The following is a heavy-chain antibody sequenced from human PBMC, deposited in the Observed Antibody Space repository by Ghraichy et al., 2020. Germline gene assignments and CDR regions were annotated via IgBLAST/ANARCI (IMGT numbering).Heavy chain of an antibody. J-gene: IGHJ4*02. D-gene: IGHD3-22*01. Sequence: LSLTCEVSGFTFSSYWMHWVRQAPGEGLVWVARIKTDGSTVTYADSVRGRFTISRDNAKNILSLQMNSLRVDDTAVYYCARVLNWVLFDSWGQGTLVTVSS. CDR2: IKTDGSTV. CDR3: ARVLNWVLFDS. V-gene: IGHV3-74*01. CDR1: GFTFSSYW.